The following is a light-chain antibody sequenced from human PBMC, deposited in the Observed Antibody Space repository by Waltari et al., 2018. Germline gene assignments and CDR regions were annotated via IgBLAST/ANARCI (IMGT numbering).Light chain of an antibody. CDR2: VNSDGSH. CDR1: SGHSSNI. CDR3: ETGGHGTWV. V-gene: IGLV4-69*01. Sequence: QLVLTQSPSASASLGASVKLTCTLSSGHSSNIIARLQQQPGKGPRYLMQVNSDGSHRKGDEIPDRFSGSSSGAERYLTISSLQSEDEADYYCETGGHGTWVFGGGTKLTVL. J-gene: IGLJ3*02.